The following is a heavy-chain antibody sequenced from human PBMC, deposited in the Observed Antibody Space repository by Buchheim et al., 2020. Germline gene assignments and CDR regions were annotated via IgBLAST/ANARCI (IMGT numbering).Heavy chain of an antibody. CDR3: AKGEYGSGWPN. V-gene: IGHV3-23*01. CDR1: GFTFSNHA. J-gene: IGHJ4*02. Sequence: EVQLLESGGHLVQPGGSLRLSCAASGFTFSNHAMNWVRQAPGKGLEWVSGITGSGGTTDYADSVKGRFTIFRDNSKNTLYLEMNSLRAEDTAIYYCAKGEYGSGWPNWGQGTL. CDR2: ITGSGGTT. D-gene: IGHD6-19*01.